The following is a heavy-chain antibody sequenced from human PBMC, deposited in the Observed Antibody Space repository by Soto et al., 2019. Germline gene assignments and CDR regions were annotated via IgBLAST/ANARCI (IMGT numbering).Heavy chain of an antibody. CDR1: GGSISSSSYY. D-gene: IGHD3-10*01. J-gene: IGHJ5*02. CDR2: IYYSGST. V-gene: IGHV4-39*01. CDR3: AKTYYHFSIWFDP. Sequence: QLQLQESGPGLVKPSETLSLTCTVSGGSISSSSYYWGWIRQPPGKGLEWIGSIYYSGSTYYNLSLKSRVTLSVDTSKNQCSLKLSSVTAADTAVYYWAKTYYHFSIWFDPWGQGTLVTVSS.